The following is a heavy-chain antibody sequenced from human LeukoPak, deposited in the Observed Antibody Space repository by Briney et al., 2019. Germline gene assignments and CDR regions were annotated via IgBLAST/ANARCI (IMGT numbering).Heavy chain of an antibody. CDR2: TSGSVGRT. CDR3: AKEEASVVVPEI. V-gene: IGHV3-23*01. J-gene: IGHJ4*02. Sequence: GRSLRLSCPASAFTFSSYAMSWVRQAPGKGLEWVSATSGSVGRTNYADFVKGPFTISRDNSKYTLYLQMNSLRAEDTAVYYCAKEEASVVVPEIWGQGTLVTVSS. D-gene: IGHD2-2*01. CDR1: AFTFSSYA.